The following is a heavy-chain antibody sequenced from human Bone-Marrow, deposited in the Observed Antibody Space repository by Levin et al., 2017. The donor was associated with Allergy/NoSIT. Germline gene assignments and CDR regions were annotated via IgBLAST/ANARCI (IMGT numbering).Heavy chain of an antibody. CDR2: IKQDGSEK. CDR1: GFTFSSYW. V-gene: IGHV3-7*01. J-gene: IGHJ4*02. CDR3: ARDPVGGYSSGWYNDY. Sequence: GESLKISCAASGFTFSSYWMSWVRQAPGKGLEWVANIKQDGSEKYYVDSVKGRFTISRDNAKNSLYLQMNSLRAEDTAVYYCARDPVGGYSSGWYNDYWGQGTLVTVSS. D-gene: IGHD6-19*01.